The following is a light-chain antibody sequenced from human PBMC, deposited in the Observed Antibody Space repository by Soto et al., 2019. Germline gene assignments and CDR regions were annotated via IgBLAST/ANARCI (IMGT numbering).Light chain of an antibody. CDR3: QQANSLPLT. V-gene: IGKV1-5*03. Sequence: DIQMTQSPSTLSGAVGDRVAITWRASQTISSWLAWYQQKPWKAPKLLIYKASTLKSGVPSRFSGSGSGTDFTLTISSLQPEEFATYYCQQANSLPLTFGGGTKVDI. J-gene: IGKJ4*01. CDR2: KAS. CDR1: QTISSW.